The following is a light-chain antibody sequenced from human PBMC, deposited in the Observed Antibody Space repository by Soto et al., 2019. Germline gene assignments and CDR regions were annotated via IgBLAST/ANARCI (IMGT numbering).Light chain of an antibody. CDR2: GAS. CDR3: QQYNKWPPYT. CDR1: QSVSSN. Sequence: EIVMTQSPANLSVSPGERATLSCRASQSVSSNLAWYQQKPGQGPRLLIYGASTRATSSPARVSGSGSGTEFTLTINSLHSEDFAVYSCQQYNKWPPYTCGQGTKLEIK. V-gene: IGKV3-15*01. J-gene: IGKJ2*01.